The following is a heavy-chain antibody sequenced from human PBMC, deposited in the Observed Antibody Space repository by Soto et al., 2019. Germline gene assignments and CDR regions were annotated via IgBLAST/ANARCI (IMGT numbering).Heavy chain of an antibody. CDR3: AKDSVSYNRIYDAFDI. D-gene: IGHD3-3*02. CDR1: GFTFSSYG. CDR2: ISYDGSNK. J-gene: IGHJ3*02. V-gene: IGHV3-30*18. Sequence: GSLRLSCAASGFTFSSYGMHWVRQAPGKGLEWVAVISYDGSNKYYADSVKGRFTISRDNSRNTLYLQMNNLRVEDTAVYYCAKDSVSYNRIYDAFDIWGQGTMVTVSS.